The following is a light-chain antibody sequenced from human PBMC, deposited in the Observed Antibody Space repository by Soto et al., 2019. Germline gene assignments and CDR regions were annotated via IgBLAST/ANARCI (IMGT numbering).Light chain of an antibody. CDR3: PHSSSHLCT. CDR2: AAS. V-gene: IGKV1-5*01. Sequence: DIQMTQSPSSLSASVGDRVTITCRASQTISNWLAWYQQKPGRARKLLIYAASTLESGVPSRFSGRGSGTEFTLTISSLPPDDFATYFCPHSSSHLCTFGQGTKIEIK. CDR1: QTISNW. J-gene: IGKJ2*02.